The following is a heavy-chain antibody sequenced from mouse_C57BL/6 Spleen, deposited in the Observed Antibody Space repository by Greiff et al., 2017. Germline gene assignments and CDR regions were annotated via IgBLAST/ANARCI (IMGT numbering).Heavy chain of an antibody. J-gene: IGHJ2*01. CDR2: IDPSDSET. CDR1: GYTFTSYW. D-gene: IGHD2-5*01. V-gene: IGHV1-52*01. CDR3: ARDPPYYSNYGFDY. Sequence: VQLQQPGAELVRPGSSVKLSCKASGYTFTSYWMHWVKQRPIQGLEWIGNIDPSDSETHYNQKFKDKATLTVDKSSSTAYMQLSSLTSEDSAVYYCARDPPYYSNYGFDYWGQGTTLTVSS.